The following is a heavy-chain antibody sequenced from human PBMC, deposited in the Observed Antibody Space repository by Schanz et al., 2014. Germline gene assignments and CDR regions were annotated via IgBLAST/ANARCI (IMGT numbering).Heavy chain of an antibody. Sequence: QVQLVQSGAEVKKPGASVKVSCKASGYTFSIYGISWVRQAPGQGLEWMGWISVYNSNTNYAPKMQGRVTLTTDTSTRTAYMELRSLRFDDTAVYYCARDPSGYDVLTGYSRFEFWGQGTLVTVSS. CDR1: GYTFSIYG. D-gene: IGHD3-9*01. CDR3: ARDPSGYDVLTGYSRFEF. CDR2: ISVYNSNT. J-gene: IGHJ4*02. V-gene: IGHV1-18*04.